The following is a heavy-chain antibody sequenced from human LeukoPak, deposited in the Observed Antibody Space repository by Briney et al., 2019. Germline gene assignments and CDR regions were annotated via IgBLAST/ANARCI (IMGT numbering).Heavy chain of an antibody. Sequence: SETLSLTCTVSGGSLNSYYWSWIRQPAGKGLQWIGRIYPSGSTNYNPSLKSRVTMSVDTSRKHFSLKLTSVTAADTAVYYCARGPVVVVAATHYFDSWGQGTLVTVSS. V-gene: IGHV4-4*07. J-gene: IGHJ4*02. CDR3: ARGPVVVVAATHYFDS. CDR1: GGSLNSYY. D-gene: IGHD2-15*01. CDR2: IYPSGST.